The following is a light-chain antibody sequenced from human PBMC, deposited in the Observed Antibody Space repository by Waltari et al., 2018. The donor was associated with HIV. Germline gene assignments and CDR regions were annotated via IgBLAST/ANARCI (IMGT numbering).Light chain of an antibody. Sequence: QSALTQPASVSGSPGQSITISCTGTSSDVGSYNLVSWYQQHPGKAPKLMIYEVSKRPSWVSTRFSGSKSGNTAALTISGLQAEDEADYYCCSYAGSMVFGGGTKLTVL. CDR2: EVS. CDR1: SSDVGSYNL. J-gene: IGLJ2*01. CDR3: CSYAGSMV. V-gene: IGLV2-23*02.